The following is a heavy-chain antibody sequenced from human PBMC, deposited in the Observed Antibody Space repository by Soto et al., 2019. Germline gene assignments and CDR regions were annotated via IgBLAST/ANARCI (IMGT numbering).Heavy chain of an antibody. CDR3: AQDGAASVFFPYYFDH. J-gene: IGHJ4*02. Sequence: GGSLRLSCEASGFTIGDYYMSWIRQAPGKGLEWVSYISSVGTTTYYADSVKGRFSISMDNAKNSLYLQMNSLRAEDTAVYYCAQDGAASVFFPYYFDHWGQGTLVTVSS. CDR1: GFTIGDYY. D-gene: IGHD6-13*01. CDR2: ISSVGTTT. V-gene: IGHV3-11*04.